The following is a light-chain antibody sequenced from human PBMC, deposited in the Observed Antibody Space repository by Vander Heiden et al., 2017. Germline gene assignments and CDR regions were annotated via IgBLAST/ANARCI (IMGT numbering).Light chain of an antibody. Sequence: SYEPPQPPPVSVPPGQTASITCSGDKLGDKYACWYQQKPGQSPVLVIYQDSRRPSGIPERFSGSNSGNTATLTISGTQAMDEADYYCQAWDSSYVVFGGGTKLTVL. V-gene: IGLV3-1*01. CDR2: QDS. CDR1: KLGDKY. CDR3: QAWDSSYVV. J-gene: IGLJ2*01.